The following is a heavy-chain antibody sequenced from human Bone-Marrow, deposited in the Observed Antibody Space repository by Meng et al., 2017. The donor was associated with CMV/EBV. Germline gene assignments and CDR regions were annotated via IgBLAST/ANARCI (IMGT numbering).Heavy chain of an antibody. CDR1: GFTFSSYW. Sequence: GGSLRLSCTASGFTFSSYWMHWVRQAPGKGLVWVSRINGDGTSTSYADSVKGRFTISRDNAKNTLYLQMNSLRAEDTAVYYCARVDVDFWSGYRNGMDVWGQGTTVTVSS. V-gene: IGHV3-74*01. J-gene: IGHJ6*02. CDR3: ARVDVDFWSGYRNGMDV. D-gene: IGHD3-3*01. CDR2: INGDGTST.